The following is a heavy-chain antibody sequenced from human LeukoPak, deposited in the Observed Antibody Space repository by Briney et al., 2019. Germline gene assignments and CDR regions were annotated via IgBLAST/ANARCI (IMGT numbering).Heavy chain of an antibody. CDR2: IYYSGST. J-gene: IGHJ5*02. CDR3: ARDREGAMVRGVIIPGWFDP. V-gene: IGHV4-31*03. D-gene: IGHD3-10*01. CDR1: GGSISSGGYY. Sequence: SETLSLTRTVSGGSISSGGYYWSWIRQHPGKGLEWIGYIYYSGSTYYNPSLKSRVTISVDTSKNQFSLKLSSVTAADTAVYYCARDREGAMVRGVIIPGWFDPWGQGTLVTVSS.